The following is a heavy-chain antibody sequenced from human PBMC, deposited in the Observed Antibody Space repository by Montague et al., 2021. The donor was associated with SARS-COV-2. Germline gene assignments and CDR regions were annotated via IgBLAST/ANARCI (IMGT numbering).Heavy chain of an antibody. D-gene: IGHD3/OR15-3a*01. Sequence: SETLSLTRVLSDVSLSSSTWRSWVRQSPGKGLEWVGETYLSGFTXYNPAVKSRVTISLDDSRSQFSLRLTSVTAADTAVYFCARGGLGNRGFDYWGQGALVTVSS. CDR1: DVSLSSSTW. CDR3: ARGGLGNRGFDY. CDR2: TYLSGFT. J-gene: IGHJ4*02. V-gene: IGHV4-4*02.